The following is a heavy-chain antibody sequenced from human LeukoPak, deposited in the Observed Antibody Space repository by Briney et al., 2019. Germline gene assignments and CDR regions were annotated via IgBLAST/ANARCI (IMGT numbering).Heavy chain of an antibody. Sequence: PSETLSLTCTVSGGSISSNSYFWGWIRQPPGKGLEWIGSIYYSGSTYYNPSLKSRVTISVDTSKNQFSLKLSSETAADTAVYYCARDHDSSGYYFQNWGQGTMVTVSS. CDR2: IYYSGST. CDR1: GGSISSNSYF. CDR3: ARDHDSSGYYFQN. V-gene: IGHV4-39*02. J-gene: IGHJ3*01. D-gene: IGHD3-22*01.